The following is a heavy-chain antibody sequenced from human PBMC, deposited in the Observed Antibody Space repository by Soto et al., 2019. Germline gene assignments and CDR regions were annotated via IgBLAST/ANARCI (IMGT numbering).Heavy chain of an antibody. CDR3: ARAPVVYATDYFDY. J-gene: IGHJ4*02. D-gene: IGHD2-8*02. CDR1: GFTFSSYW. CDR2: IKQDESEK. V-gene: IGHV3-7*01. Sequence: EVQLVESGGGLVQPGGSLRLSCAASGFTFSSYWMSWVRQAPGKGLEWVANIKQDESEKYYGDSVKGRFTISRDNAKNSLYLQMNSLRAEDTAVYYCARAPVVYATDYFDYWGQGTLVTVSS.